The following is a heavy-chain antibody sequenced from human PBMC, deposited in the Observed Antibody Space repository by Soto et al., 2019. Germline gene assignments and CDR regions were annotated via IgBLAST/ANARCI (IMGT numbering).Heavy chain of an antibody. CDR3: VRGGGGGLFDP. J-gene: IGHJ5*02. V-gene: IGHV3-11*06. CDR1: GFTFSDYY. D-gene: IGHD2-15*01. Sequence: QVQLVESGGGLVTPGGSLRLSCASSGFTFSDYYMSWIRQAAGKGLEWLSYISPGSRYPAYADSVKGRFTISRDNARRSLPLQMNSLTVDDTAIYYCVRGGGGGLFDPWGQGSMVTVSS. CDR2: ISPGSRYP.